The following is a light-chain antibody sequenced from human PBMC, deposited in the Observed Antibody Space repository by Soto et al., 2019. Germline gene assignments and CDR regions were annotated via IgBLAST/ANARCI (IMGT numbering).Light chain of an antibody. CDR3: QQRSIWPLT. CDR2: DAS. CDR1: QSVSSY. V-gene: IGKV3-11*01. J-gene: IGKJ4*01. Sequence: EIVLTPSPGTLSLSPGERATLSCRASQSVSSYLAWYQQKPGQTPRLLIYDASNRATGIPARFSGSRSGTDFTLTISSLEPEDFAVYYCQQRSIWPLTFGGGTKVDIK.